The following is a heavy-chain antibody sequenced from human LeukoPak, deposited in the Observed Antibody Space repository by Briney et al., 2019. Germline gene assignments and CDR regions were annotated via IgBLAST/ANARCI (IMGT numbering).Heavy chain of an antibody. CDR2: ISTTGST. CDR1: GTSISRHY. CDR3: ARQDGLWVGDLGGWFDF. J-gene: IGHJ5*01. V-gene: IGHV4-4*09. D-gene: IGHD3-10*01. Sequence: SETLSLTCTVSGTSISRHYWSWLRQSAGLGLEWLGYISTTGSTTYNPSLEGRVTMSEDTSQNQLSLTLSSVTAADTAVYFCARQDGLWVGDLGGWFDFWGQGVQVTVSS.